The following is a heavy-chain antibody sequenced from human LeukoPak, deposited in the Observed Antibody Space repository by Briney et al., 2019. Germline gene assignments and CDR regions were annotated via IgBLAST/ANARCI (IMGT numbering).Heavy chain of an antibody. V-gene: IGHV3-21*01. CDR2: ISSSGSYK. CDR3: ARELGNGDTYANVPLGH. J-gene: IGHJ4*02. CDR1: GFTFRSSS. D-gene: IGHD5-18*01. Sequence: GGSLRLSCTTSGFTFRSSSYNWVRQVPGKGLEWVASISSSGSYKYYADSVEGRFTISRDNAKDSLFLQMDSLRVEDTAVYFCARELGNGDTYANVPLGHWGQGTLVTVSS.